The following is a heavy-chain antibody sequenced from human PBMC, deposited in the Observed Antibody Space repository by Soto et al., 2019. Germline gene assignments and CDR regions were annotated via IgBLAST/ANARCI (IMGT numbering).Heavy chain of an antibody. J-gene: IGHJ5*02. CDR2: IWYDGSNK. D-gene: IGHD6-19*01. CDR1: GFTFSSYG. Sequence: GGSLRLSCAASGFTFSSYGMHWVRQAPGKGLEWVAVIWYDGSNKYYADSVKGRFTISRDNSKNTLYLQMNSLRAEDTAVYYCAREGWDHRFDPWGQGTLVTVSS. V-gene: IGHV3-33*01. CDR3: AREGWDHRFDP.